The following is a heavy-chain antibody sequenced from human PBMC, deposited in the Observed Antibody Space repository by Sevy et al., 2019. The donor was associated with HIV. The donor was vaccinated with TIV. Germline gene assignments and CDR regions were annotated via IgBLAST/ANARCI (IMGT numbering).Heavy chain of an antibody. CDR3: GRDRVIFGGGGGLDV. J-gene: IGHJ6*02. CDR2: INPNSDGT. CDR1: ASTFTAYY. D-gene: IGHD3-3*02. Sequence: ASVKVSCKTSASTFTAYYMHWLRQAPGQGLEWMGWINPNSDGTKYAQRFQGRVSMTADTSISTAYMELSRLTSDDTAVYSCGRDRVIFGGGGGLDVWGQGTTVTVSS. V-gene: IGHV1-2*02.